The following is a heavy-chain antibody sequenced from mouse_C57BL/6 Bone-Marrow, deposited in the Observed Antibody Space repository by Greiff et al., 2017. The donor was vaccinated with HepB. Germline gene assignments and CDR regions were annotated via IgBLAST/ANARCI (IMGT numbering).Heavy chain of an antibody. V-gene: IGHV1-26*01. J-gene: IGHJ1*03. Sequence: EVQLQQSGPELVKPGASVKISCKASGYTFTDYYMNWVKQSHGKSLEWIGDINPNNGGTSYNQKFKGKATLTVDKSSSTAYMEHRSLTSEDSAVYYCARVDYGPYWYIDVWGTGTTVTVSS. CDR1: GYTFTDYY. D-gene: IGHD1-1*01. CDR2: INPNNGGT. CDR3: ARVDYGPYWYIDV.